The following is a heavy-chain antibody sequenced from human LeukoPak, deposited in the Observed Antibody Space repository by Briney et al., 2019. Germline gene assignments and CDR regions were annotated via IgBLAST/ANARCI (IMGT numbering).Heavy chain of an antibody. CDR3: AKDEEIAARPPTFDI. V-gene: IGHV3-30*02. Sequence: GGSLRLSCAASGFTFSSYGMHWVRQAPGKGLEWVAFIRYDGSNKYYADSVKGRFTISRDNSKNTLYLQMNSLRAEDTAVYYCAKDEEIAARPPTFDIWGQGTMVTVSS. J-gene: IGHJ3*02. CDR2: IRYDGSNK. CDR1: GFTFSSYG. D-gene: IGHD6-6*01.